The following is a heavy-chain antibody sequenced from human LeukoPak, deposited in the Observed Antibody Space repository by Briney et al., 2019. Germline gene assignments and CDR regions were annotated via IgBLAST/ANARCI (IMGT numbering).Heavy chain of an antibody. V-gene: IGHV3-23*01. Sequence: AGGSLRLSCAAFGFTLSSCATSWVRQAPGKGLEWVSAISASGADTYYADSVKGRFTISRDTSKNTLYLQMNSLRDEDTAVYYCAKQLDSGNYYPTGDDYWGQGTLVTVSS. J-gene: IGHJ4*02. CDR3: AKQLDSGNYYPTGDDY. CDR2: ISASGADT. CDR1: GFTLSSCA. D-gene: IGHD3-10*01.